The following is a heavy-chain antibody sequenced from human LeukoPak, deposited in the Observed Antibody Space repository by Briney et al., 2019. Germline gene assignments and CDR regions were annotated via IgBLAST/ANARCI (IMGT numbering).Heavy chain of an antibody. CDR3: AKALTDELMSRSHYDFWSGYHPSGTVYYYMDV. V-gene: IGHV3-23*01. CDR2: ISSSGSNT. Sequence: GGSLRLSCAASGFRFSSYAMSWVRQAPGKGLEWVSAISSSGSNTNYANSVKGRFIISRDNSRNTLYLQMNSLRAEGTAIYYCAKALTDELMSRSHYDFWSGYHPSGTVYYYMDVWGKGTTVTVSS. CDR1: GFRFSSYA. J-gene: IGHJ6*03. D-gene: IGHD3-3*01.